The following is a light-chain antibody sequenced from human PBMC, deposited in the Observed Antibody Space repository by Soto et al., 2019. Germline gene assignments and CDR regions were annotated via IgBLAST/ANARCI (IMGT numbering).Light chain of an antibody. CDR2: GVS. V-gene: IGKV3-20*01. CDR3: QQYNDWPPWT. Sequence: EIVLAQSPGTLSLSPGERATLSCRASQRVSNTYLAWYQQKPGQAPRLLIYGVSSRATGIPDRFSGSGSGTEFTLTISSLQSEDFAVYYCQQYNDWPPWTFGQGTKVDIK. CDR1: QRVSNTY. J-gene: IGKJ1*01.